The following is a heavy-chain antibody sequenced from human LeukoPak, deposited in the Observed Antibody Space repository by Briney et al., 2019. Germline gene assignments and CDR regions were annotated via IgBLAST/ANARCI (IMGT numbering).Heavy chain of an antibody. CDR2: ISSCSSYI. V-gene: IGHV3-21*01. J-gene: IGHJ4*02. D-gene: IGHD6-19*01. CDR3: ARTDAVTGTRGANDY. CDR1: GLTFRTNS. Sequence: GGSLRLSCAASGLTFRTNSMNWVRQAPGKGLEWVSSISSCSSYIYYADSVKRRFTISRDNAKNSLYLQMNSLRADDTAVYYCARTDAVTGTRGANDYWGQGTLVTVSS.